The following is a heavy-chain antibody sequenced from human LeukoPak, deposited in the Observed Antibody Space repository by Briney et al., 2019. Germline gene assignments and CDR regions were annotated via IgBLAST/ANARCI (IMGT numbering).Heavy chain of an antibody. CDR1: GFTISNYW. CDR2: IKQDGSET. J-gene: IGHJ4*02. V-gene: IGHV3-7*01. Sequence: GGSLRLSCVGSGFTISNYWMTWVRQAPGKGLEWVANIKQDGSETYYVDALKGRFTISRDNAKNSLFLQMNSLRAEDTAVYYCTRTSVAAAGAFWGQGTLVTVSS. D-gene: IGHD6-13*01. CDR3: TRTSVAAAGAF.